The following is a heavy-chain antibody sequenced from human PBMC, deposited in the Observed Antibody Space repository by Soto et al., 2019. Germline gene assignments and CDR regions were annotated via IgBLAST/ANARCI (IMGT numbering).Heavy chain of an antibody. V-gene: IGHV1-69*13. CDR3: ASNYYASSGPREEGAFDI. J-gene: IGHJ3*02. Sequence: SVKVSCKASGGTFSSYAISWVRQAPGQGLEWMGGIIPIFGTANYAQKFQGRVTITADESTSTAYMELSSLRSEDTAVYYCASNYYASSGPREEGAFDIWGQGTMVTVSS. CDR1: GGTFSSYA. D-gene: IGHD3-22*01. CDR2: IIPIFGTA.